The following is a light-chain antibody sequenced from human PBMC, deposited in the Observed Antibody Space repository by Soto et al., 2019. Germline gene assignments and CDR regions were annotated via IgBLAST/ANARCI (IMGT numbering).Light chain of an antibody. CDR1: VSDVGGYDS. V-gene: IGLV2-14*03. CDR2: GVN. CDR3: CSYTTSTTYI. Sequence: QSVLTEPSCVSVSLGLSITSFCNGTVSDVGGYDSVSWYQQHPGRAPKLIIYGVNNRPSGVSNRFSASKSADTASLTISGLQAEDEANYCCCSYTTSTTYIFGTGTKVTVL. J-gene: IGLJ1*01.